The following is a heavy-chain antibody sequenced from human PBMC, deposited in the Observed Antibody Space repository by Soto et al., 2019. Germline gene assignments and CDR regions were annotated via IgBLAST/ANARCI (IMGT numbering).Heavy chain of an antibody. CDR1: GGSISSSSYY. CDR2: IYYSGST. D-gene: IGHD4-17*01. CDR3: ARQYDYGGNGGTKNY. J-gene: IGHJ4*02. Sequence: SETLSLTCTVSGGSISSSSYYWGWIRQPPGKGLEWIGSIYYSGSTYYNPSLKSRVTISVDTSKNQFSLKLSSVTAADTAVYYCARQYDYGGNGGTKNYWGQGTLVTVSS. V-gene: IGHV4-39*01.